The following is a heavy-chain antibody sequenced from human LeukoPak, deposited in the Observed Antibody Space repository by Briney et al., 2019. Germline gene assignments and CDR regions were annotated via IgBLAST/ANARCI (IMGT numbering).Heavy chain of an antibody. D-gene: IGHD5-12*01. V-gene: IGHV1-69*05. CDR3: ARGKANYYYMDV. CDR1: GATFSSYA. CDR2: IIPIFGTA. J-gene: IGHJ6*03. Sequence: ASVKVSCKASGATFSSYAISWVRQAPGQGLEWMGGIIPIFGTANYAQKFQGRVTITTDESTSTAYMELSSLRSEDTAVYYCARGKANYYYMDVWGKGTTVTVSS.